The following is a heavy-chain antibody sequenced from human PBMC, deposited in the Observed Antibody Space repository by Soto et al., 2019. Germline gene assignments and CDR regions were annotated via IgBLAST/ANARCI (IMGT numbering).Heavy chain of an antibody. V-gene: IGHV4-4*02. CDR2: IYHSGST. CDR3: ARREGTVTTFWYFDL. CDR1: GGSISSSNW. Sequence: SETLSLTCAVSGGSISSSNWWSWVRQPPGKGLEWIGEIYHSGSTNYNPSLKSRVTISVDKSKNQFSLKLSSVTAADTAVYYCARREGTVTTFWYFDLWGRGTLVTVSS. D-gene: IGHD4-17*01. J-gene: IGHJ2*01.